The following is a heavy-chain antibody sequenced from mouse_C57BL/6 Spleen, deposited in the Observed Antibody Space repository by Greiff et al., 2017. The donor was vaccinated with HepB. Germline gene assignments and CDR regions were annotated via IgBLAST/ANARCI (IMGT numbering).Heavy chain of an antibody. CDR1: GYTFTSYW. CDR2: IHPNSGST. J-gene: IGHJ3*01. V-gene: IGHV1-64*01. CDR3: VSMRVAY. Sequence: QVHVKQSGAELVKPGASVKLSCKASGYTFTSYWMHWVKQRPGQGLEWIGMIHPNSGSTNYNEKFKSKATLTVDKSSSTAYMQLSSLTSEDSAVYYCVSMRVAYWGQGTLVTVSA.